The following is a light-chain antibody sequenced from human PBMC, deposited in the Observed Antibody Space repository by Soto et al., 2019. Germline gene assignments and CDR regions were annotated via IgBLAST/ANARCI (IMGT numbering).Light chain of an antibody. CDR3: CSYAGSILNYV. J-gene: IGLJ1*01. V-gene: IGLV2-23*02. CDR2: EVS. Sequence: QSVLTQPASVSGSPGQSITISCTGTSSDVGSYNLVSWYQQHPGKAPKLMIYEVSKRPSGVSNRFSGSKSGNTASLTISGLQAEDEADYYCCSYAGSILNYVFGTGTKVTVL. CDR1: SSDVGSYNL.